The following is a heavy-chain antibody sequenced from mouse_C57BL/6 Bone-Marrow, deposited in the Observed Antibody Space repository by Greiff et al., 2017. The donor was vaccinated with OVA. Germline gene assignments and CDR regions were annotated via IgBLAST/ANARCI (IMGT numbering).Heavy chain of an antibody. CDR1: GFTFSDYY. CDR2: INYDGSST. J-gene: IGHJ4*01. Sequence: EVQLVESEGGLVQPGSSMKLSCTASGFTFSDYYMAWVRQVPEKGLEWVANINYDGSSTYYLDSLKSRFIISRDNAKNILYLQMSSLKSEDTATYYCARAGGDYYAMDYWGQGTSVTVSS. V-gene: IGHV5-16*01. CDR3: ARAGGDYYAMDY.